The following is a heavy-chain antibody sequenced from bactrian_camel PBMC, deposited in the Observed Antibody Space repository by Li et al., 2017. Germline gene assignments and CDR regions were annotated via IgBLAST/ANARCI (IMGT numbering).Heavy chain of an antibody. D-gene: IGHD4*01. CDR2: IGRFNSRT. CDR3: AASTIASNENALSPDRYTY. CDR1: GYTFNT. V-gene: IGHV3S61*01. Sequence: HVQLVESGGGSVQPGGSVRLSCAASGYTFNTYSWFRQAPGQEREGVARIGRFNSRTLYADSVKGRFTISQDITRNTIYLQMDSLKPEDTAVYYCAASTIASNENALSPDRYTYWGQGTQVTVS. J-gene: IGHJ4*01.